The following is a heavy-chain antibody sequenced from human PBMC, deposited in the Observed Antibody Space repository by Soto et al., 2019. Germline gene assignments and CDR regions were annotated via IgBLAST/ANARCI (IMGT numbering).Heavy chain of an antibody. Sequence: EVQLVESGGGLVQPGGSLRLSCEASGFTFRNYDMHWVRQGTGKGLEWVSEISAAGDPDYADSVEGRFTISRENAQTSFFLQMNSLRVGDTAVYYCARTDRDFYGLDVWGQGTTVIVSS. CDR1: GFTFRNYD. V-gene: IGHV3-13*05. CDR2: ISAAGDP. CDR3: ARTDRDFYGLDV. J-gene: IGHJ6*02.